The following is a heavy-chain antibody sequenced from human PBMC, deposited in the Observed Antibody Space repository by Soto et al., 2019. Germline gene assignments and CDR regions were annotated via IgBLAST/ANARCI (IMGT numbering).Heavy chain of an antibody. CDR3: ARAPYSNYLPYYYYYMDV. CDR2: TRNKANSYTT. J-gene: IGHJ6*03. CDR1: GFTFSDHY. Sequence: GGSLRLSCAASGFTFSDHYMDWVRQAPGKGLEWVGRTRNKANSYTTEYAASVKGRFTISRDDSKNSLYLQTNSLKTEDTAVYYCARAPYSNYLPYYYYYMDVWGKGTTVTVSS. D-gene: IGHD4-4*01. V-gene: IGHV3-72*01.